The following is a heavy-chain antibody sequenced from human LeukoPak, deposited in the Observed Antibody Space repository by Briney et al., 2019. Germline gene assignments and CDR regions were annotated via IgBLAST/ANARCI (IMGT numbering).Heavy chain of an antibody. CDR3: AREGGSGYYYDAFDI. CDR1: GGSISSYY. J-gene: IGHJ3*02. CDR2: IYYSGST. D-gene: IGHD3-22*01. Sequence: SETLSLTCTVSGGSISSYYWSWIWQPPGKGLEWIGYIYYSGSTNYNPSLKSRVTISVDTSRNQFSLKLSSVTAADTAVYYCAREGGSGYYYDAFDIWGQGTMVTVSS. V-gene: IGHV4-59*01.